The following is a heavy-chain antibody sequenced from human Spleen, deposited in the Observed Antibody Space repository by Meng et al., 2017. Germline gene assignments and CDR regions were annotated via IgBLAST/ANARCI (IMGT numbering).Heavy chain of an antibody. CDR3: ARDPETTLLGALGY. J-gene: IGHJ4*02. V-gene: IGHV3-7*01. D-gene: IGHD1-26*01. Sequence: GESLKISCEASGFTFSSYWMTWVRQAPGKGLEWVANIKHDGSEKDYVDSVKGRFTISRDNAKNSLFLQMNSLRVEDTAVYYCARDPETTLLGALGYWGQGTLVTVSS. CDR2: IKHDGSEK. CDR1: GFTFSSYW.